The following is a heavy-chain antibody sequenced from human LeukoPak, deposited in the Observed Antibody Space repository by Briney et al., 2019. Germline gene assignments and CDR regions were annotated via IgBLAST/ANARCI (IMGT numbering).Heavy chain of an antibody. CDR1: GGSISSSNW. V-gene: IGHV4-4*02. CDR3: ARTGHYYYYMDV. J-gene: IGHJ6*03. CDR2: IYHSGST. Sequence: SETLSLTCTVSGGSISSSNWWGCVRQSPGKGLEWIGEIYHSGSTNYNPSLKSRVTISLDKSKNQFSLKLSSVTAADTAVYYCARTGHYYYYMDVWGKGTTVTVSS.